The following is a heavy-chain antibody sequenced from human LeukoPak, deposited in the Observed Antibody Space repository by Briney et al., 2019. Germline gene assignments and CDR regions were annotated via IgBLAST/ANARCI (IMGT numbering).Heavy chain of an antibody. CDR3: ARARTGCSSSVCYGIDY. D-gene: IGHD2-2*01. V-gene: IGHV4-4*07. J-gene: IGHJ4*02. CDR1: GGSISSYY. Sequence: SETLSLTCTASGGSISSYYWSWIRQPAGKGLEWIGRIHSSGSSNYNPSLESRVTMSVDTSKNQFTLRLTSVTAADTAVYYCARARTGCSSSVCYGIDYWGQGTRVTVSS. CDR2: IHSSGSS.